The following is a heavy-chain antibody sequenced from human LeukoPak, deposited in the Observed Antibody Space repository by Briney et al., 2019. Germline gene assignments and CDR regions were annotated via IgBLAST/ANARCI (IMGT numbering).Heavy chain of an antibody. CDR1: GGSISSGSYY. Sequence: SQTLSLTCTVSGGSISSGSYYWSWIRQPAGKGLEWIGRIYTSGSTNYNPSLKSRVTISVDTSKNQFSLKLSSVTAADTAVYYCARDRGKYNWNPRFDPWGQGTLVTVSS. V-gene: IGHV4-61*02. CDR2: IYTSGST. J-gene: IGHJ5*02. CDR3: ARDRGKYNWNPRFDP. D-gene: IGHD1-20*01.